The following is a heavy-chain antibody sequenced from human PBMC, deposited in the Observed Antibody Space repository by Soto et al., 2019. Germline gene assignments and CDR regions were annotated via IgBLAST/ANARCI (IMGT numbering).Heavy chain of an antibody. J-gene: IGHJ5*02. D-gene: IGHD6-19*01. Sequence: QVQLVESGGGEVQPGRTLRLSCAASGCAFCSYGMHWVRQAPGKGLEWVAVISYDGSNKYYADSVKGRFTISRDNSKNTLYLQMTSLRAEDTAVYYCAKEPSSGWYWAINWFDPWGQGTLVTVSS. V-gene: IGHV3-30*18. CDR2: ISYDGSNK. CDR3: AKEPSSGWYWAINWFDP. CDR1: GCAFCSYG.